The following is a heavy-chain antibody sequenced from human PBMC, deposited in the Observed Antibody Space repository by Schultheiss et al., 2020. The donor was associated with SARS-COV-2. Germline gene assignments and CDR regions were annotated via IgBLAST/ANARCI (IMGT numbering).Heavy chain of an antibody. CDR1: GFTFSSYW. J-gene: IGHJ6*02. V-gene: IGHV3-74*01. Sequence: GGSLRLSCAASGFTFSSYWMHWVRQAPGKGLVWVSRINSDGSSTSYADSVKGRFTISRDNAKNTLYLQMNSLRAEDTAVYYCARDQAPSGGSYWGSGRGMDVWGQGTRVTVSS. CDR2: INSDGSST. D-gene: IGHD1-26*01. CDR3: ARDQAPSGGSYWGSGRGMDV.